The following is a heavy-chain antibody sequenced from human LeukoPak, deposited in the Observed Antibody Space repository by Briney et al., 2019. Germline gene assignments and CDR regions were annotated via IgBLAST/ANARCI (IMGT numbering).Heavy chain of an antibody. CDR2: INTNTGNP. Sequence: GASVKVSCKASGYTFTTYAMNWVRQAPGQGLEWMGCINTNTGNPTYAQGFTGRFVFSLDTSVSTADLQIYSLQSEDTAVYYCARARGCSGGNCYSEYWGQGTLVTVAS. V-gene: IGHV7-4-1*01. CDR3: ARARGCSGGNCYSEY. CDR1: GYTFTTYA. J-gene: IGHJ4*02. D-gene: IGHD2-15*01.